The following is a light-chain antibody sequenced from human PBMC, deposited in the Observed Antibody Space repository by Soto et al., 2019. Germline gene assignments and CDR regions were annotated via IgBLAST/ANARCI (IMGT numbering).Light chain of an antibody. CDR2: AAS. CDR3: QQYNSYS. V-gene: IGKV1-39*01. Sequence: DIQMTQSPSSLSASVGDRVTITCRASQNINIYLNWYQQKPGKVPMLLISAASNLQSGVPSRFSGSGSGTEFTLTISSLQPDDFATYYCQQYNSYSFGQGTKVDIK. CDR1: QNINIY. J-gene: IGKJ1*01.